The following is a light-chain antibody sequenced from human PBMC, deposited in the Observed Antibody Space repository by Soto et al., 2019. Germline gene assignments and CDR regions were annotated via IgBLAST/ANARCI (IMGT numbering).Light chain of an antibody. J-gene: IGKJ1*01. Sequence: DIQMTQSPFTLSASVGDRVNITCRASQSISSWLAWYQLKPGKAPRLLIYKASSLESGVPSRFSGSRSGTEFTLTISSLQPDDFATYYCQQYNSYSTFGQGTKVDIK. CDR2: KAS. CDR3: QQYNSYST. V-gene: IGKV1-5*03. CDR1: QSISSW.